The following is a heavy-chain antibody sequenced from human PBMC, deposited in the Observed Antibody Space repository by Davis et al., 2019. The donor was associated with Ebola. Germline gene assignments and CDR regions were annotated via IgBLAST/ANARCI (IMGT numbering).Heavy chain of an antibody. CDR2: INPSGGST. Sequence: ASVKVSCKASGYTFTSYYMHWVRQAPGQGLEWMGIINPSGGSTSYAQKFQGRVTMTRDTSINTAYMELSGLTSEDTGVYYCARERGGTRFDHWGQGTLVTVSS. V-gene: IGHV1-46*01. J-gene: IGHJ5*02. CDR3: ARERGGTRFDH. CDR1: GYTFTSYY. D-gene: IGHD1-1*01.